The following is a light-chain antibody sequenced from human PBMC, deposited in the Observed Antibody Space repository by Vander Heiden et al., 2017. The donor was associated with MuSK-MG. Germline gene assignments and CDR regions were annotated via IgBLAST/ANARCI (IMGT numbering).Light chain of an antibody. CDR1: SNNIGSYA. V-gene: IGLV1-44*01. Sequence: QSALTQEASVSGTVGQKVTLSCTGNSNNIGSYAVGWYQQISHGAPKTGRVGKSLPSGIPDRFSGSKYGSTAYLNTSALLPEDEADEDGSSCDSNLSAPYVVFGGGTKLTVL. J-gene: IGLJ2*01. CDR3: SSCDSNLSAPYVV. CDR2: GKS.